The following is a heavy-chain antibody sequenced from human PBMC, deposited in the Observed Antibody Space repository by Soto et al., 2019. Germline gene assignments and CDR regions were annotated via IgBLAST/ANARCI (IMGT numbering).Heavy chain of an antibody. V-gene: IGHV3-23*01. CDR3: AKDPKAGPPYSFDY. J-gene: IGHJ4*02. CDR2: IDASGGYT. D-gene: IGHD6-13*01. Sequence: EVQLLESGGGLLQPGRSLRLSCAASGFTFTDYAMSWVRQAPGKGLEWVSLIDASGGYTYYADSVKGRFTISRDNSRNTLYLQMNSLRAEDTAVYYCAKDPKAGPPYSFDYWGQGSLVTVSS. CDR1: GFTFTDYA.